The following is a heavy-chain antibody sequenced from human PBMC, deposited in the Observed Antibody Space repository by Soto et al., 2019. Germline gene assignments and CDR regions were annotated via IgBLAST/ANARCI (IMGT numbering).Heavy chain of an antibody. J-gene: IGHJ4*02. CDR3: APHTLDTGMPSGY. CDR2: INPNSGGT. CDR1: GYTFTGYY. Sequence: ASVKVSCKASGYTFTGYYMHWVRQAPGQGLEWMGWINPNSGGTNYAQKFQGWVTITRDTSISTAYMELSRLRSDDTAVYYCAPHTLDTGMPSGYWGQGTQVTVSS. V-gene: IGHV1-2*04. D-gene: IGHD5-18*01.